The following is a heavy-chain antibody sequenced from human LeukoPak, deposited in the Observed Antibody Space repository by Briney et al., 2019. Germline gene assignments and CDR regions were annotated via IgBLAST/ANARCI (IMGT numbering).Heavy chain of an antibody. CDR2: IYHSGTT. J-gene: IGHJ4*02. CDR1: GGSISSSGYP. D-gene: IGHD1-26*01. CDR3: ARVARWGYYFDY. V-gene: IGHV4-30-2*01. Sequence: SQTLSLTCAVSGGSISSSGYPWSWIRQPPGKGLEWIGYIYHSGTTYYNPSLKSRVTISIDRSKNQFSLKLSSVTAADTAVYYCARVARWGYYFDYWGQGTLVTVSS.